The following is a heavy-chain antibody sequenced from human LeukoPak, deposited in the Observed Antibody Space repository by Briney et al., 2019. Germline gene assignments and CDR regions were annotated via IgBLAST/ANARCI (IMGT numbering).Heavy chain of an antibody. J-gene: IGHJ4*02. CDR1: GFTFSTNY. Sequence: PGRSLRLSCAASGFTFSTNYMSWVRQAPGKKLEWVSDIYSDGSTFYADSVKGRFTISRDNSKNTLYLRMNSLRAEDTAVYYCAKDSGIAARYYFDYWGQGTLVTVSS. CDR2: IYSDGST. V-gene: IGHV3-53*01. CDR3: AKDSGIAARYYFDY. D-gene: IGHD6-6*01.